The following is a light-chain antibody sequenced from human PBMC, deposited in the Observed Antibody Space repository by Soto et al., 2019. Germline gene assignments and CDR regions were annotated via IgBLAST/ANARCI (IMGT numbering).Light chain of an antibody. Sequence: ELVLTQSPVALSLSSGERATLSCRASQSVSSTLLTWYQQKPGQDPRLLIYGVSSRATGIPDRFSGSGSGTDFTLTISRVEPEDFGVYFCQHYGDSSWTFGQGTRVEIK. CDR3: QHYGDSSWT. V-gene: IGKV3-20*01. J-gene: IGKJ1*01. CDR2: GVS. CDR1: QSVSSTL.